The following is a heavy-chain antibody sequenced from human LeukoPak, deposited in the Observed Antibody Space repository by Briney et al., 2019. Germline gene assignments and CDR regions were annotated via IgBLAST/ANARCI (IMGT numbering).Heavy chain of an antibody. Sequence: PSETLSLTCTVSGGSISSSSYYWGWIRQPPGKGLEWIGSIYYSGSTYYNPSLKSRVTTSVDTSKNQFSLKLSSVTAADTAVYYCLQGDPAAGIWIDYWGQGTLVTVSS. J-gene: IGHJ4*02. CDR1: GGSISSSSYY. CDR3: LQGDPAAGIWIDY. D-gene: IGHD6-13*01. V-gene: IGHV4-39*01. CDR2: IYYSGST.